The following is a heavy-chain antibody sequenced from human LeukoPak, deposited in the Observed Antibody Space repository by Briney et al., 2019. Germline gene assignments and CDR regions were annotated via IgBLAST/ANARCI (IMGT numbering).Heavy chain of an antibody. J-gene: IGHJ4*02. CDR3: ARDEFLDYYDSSGYEGY. D-gene: IGHD3-22*01. CDR1: GGSISSYY. Sequence: PSETLSLTCTVSGGSISSYYWSWIRQPPGKGLEWIGYIYYSGSTNYNPSLKSRVTISVDTSKNQFSLKLSSVTAADTAVYYCARDEFLDYYDSSGYEGYWGQGTLVTVSS. CDR2: IYYSGST. V-gene: IGHV4-59*12.